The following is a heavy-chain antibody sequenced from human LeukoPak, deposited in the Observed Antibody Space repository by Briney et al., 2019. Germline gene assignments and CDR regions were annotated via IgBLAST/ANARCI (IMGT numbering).Heavy chain of an antibody. Sequence: GESLKISCKGSGYSFTSYWIGWVRQMPGKGLEWMGIIYPGDSDTRYSPSFQGQVTISADKSISTAYLQWSSLKASDTAMYYCASLPGLPYCSGGSCYSDGMDVWGQGTTVTVSS. CDR3: ASLPGLPYCSGGSCYSDGMDV. CDR2: IYPGDSDT. D-gene: IGHD2-15*01. J-gene: IGHJ6*02. V-gene: IGHV5-51*01. CDR1: GYSFTSYW.